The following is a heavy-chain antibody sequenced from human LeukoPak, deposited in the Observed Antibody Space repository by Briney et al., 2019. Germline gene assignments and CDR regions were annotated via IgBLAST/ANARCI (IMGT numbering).Heavy chain of an antibody. CDR3: ARETYYYGSGSYPGTFDL. Sequence: PSETLSLTCTVSGGSISSSSYYWGWIRQPPGKGLEWIGSIYYSGSTYYNPSLKGRVTISVDTSKNQFSLKLSSVTAADTAVYYCARETYYYGSGSYPGTFDLWGRGTLVTVSS. V-gene: IGHV4-39*07. CDR2: IYYSGST. CDR1: GGSISSSSYY. D-gene: IGHD3-10*01. J-gene: IGHJ2*01.